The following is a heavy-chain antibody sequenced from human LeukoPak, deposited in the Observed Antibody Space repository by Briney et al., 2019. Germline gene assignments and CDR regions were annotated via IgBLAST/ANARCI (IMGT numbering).Heavy chain of an antibody. CDR3: ASSGYCTNGVCLGLSEGGTYYGMDV. CDR2: INHSGST. J-gene: IGHJ6*02. Sequence: MSSETLSLTCAVYGGSFSGYYWSWIRQPPGKGLEWIGEINHSGSTNYNPSLKSRVTISVDTSKNQFSLKLSSVTAADTAVYYCASSGYCTNGVCLGLSEGGTYYGMDVWGQGTTVTVSS. CDR1: GGSFSGYY. D-gene: IGHD2-8*01. V-gene: IGHV4-34*01.